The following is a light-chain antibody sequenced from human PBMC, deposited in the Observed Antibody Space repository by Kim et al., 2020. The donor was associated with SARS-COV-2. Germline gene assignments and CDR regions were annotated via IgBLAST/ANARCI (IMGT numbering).Light chain of an antibody. CDR1: FSNVGRNT. CDR2: GYN. J-gene: IGLJ2*01. V-gene: IGLV1-44*01. Sequence: GQWVTSSCSGSFSNVGRNTVNWWQQFPGTAPKLLIFGYNQRPSGVPARFSGSKSGTSASLAISGLQSEDEADYYCAAWDDNLNGVGFGGGTQLTVL. CDR3: AAWDDNLNGVG.